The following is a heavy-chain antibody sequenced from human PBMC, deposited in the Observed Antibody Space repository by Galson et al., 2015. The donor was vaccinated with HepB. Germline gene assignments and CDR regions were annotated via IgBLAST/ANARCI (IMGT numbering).Heavy chain of an antibody. V-gene: IGHV1-46*03. Sequence: SVKVSCKAFGYTFTSYYMHWVRQAPGQGLEWMGIINPSGGSTNYAQKFQGRVTMTSDTSTSTVYMELSSLRSEDTAVYFCIRGVAKDYCDYWGQGTLVTVSS. CDR2: INPSGGST. CDR1: GYTFTSYY. D-gene: IGHD2-21*01. J-gene: IGHJ4*02. CDR3: IRGVAKDYCDY.